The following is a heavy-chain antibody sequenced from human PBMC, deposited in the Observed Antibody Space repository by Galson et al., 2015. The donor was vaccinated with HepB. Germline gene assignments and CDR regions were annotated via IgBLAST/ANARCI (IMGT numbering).Heavy chain of an antibody. CDR3: ARGPEDWNIRYYFDY. CDR1: GFTFSSYG. J-gene: IGHJ4*02. V-gene: IGHV3-33*08. CDR2: IWYDGSNK. D-gene: IGHD1/OR15-1a*01. Sequence: SLRLSCAASGFTFSSYGMHWVRQAPGKGLEWVAVIWYDGSNKYYADSVKGRFTISRDNSKNTLYLQMNSLRAEDTAVYYCARGPEDWNIRYYFDYWGQGTLVTVSS.